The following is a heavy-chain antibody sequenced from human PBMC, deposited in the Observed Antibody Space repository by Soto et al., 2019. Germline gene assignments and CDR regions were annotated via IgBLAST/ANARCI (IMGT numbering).Heavy chain of an antibody. CDR2: ISAYNGNT. CDR3: ASLPLSYDSSHCMDV. J-gene: IGHJ6*02. Sequence: ASVKVSCKAPGYTFTSYGISWVRQAPGQGLEWMGWISAYNGNTNYAQKLQGRVTMTTDTSTSTAYMELRSLRSDDTAVYYCASLPLSYDSSHCMDVWGQGTTVTVSS. D-gene: IGHD3-22*01. V-gene: IGHV1-18*01. CDR1: GYTFTSYG.